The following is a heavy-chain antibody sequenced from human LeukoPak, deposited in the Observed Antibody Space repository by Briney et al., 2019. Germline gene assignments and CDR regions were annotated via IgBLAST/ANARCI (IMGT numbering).Heavy chain of an antibody. CDR1: GGSFTTYY. Sequence: SETRSFTCTVSGGSFTTYYWNWIRQPPGKRLEWIGYIYYSGSTKYNPSLKSRVTMSVDTSKRQFCLRLYSVTAADTAIYYCTRAEYDTSWFASWGQGTLVTVSS. D-gene: IGHD2/OR15-2a*01. CDR3: TRAEYDTSWFAS. V-gene: IGHV4-59*01. CDR2: IYYSGST. J-gene: IGHJ5*01.